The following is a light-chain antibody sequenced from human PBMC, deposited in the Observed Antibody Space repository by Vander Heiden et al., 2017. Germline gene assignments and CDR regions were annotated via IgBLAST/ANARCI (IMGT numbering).Light chain of an antibody. CDR1: QSFLYSSNNKNY. J-gene: IGKJ4*01. CDR3: QQDDSTPLT. V-gene: IGKV4-1*01. Sequence: DIVMTQSPASLAASLGVRATINCKSSQSFLYSSNNKNYLAWYQQKPGQPPKLLIYWASTRESGVPDRFSGSGSGTDFTLTISSLQAEDVAVYYCQQDDSTPLTFGGGTKVEIK. CDR2: WAS.